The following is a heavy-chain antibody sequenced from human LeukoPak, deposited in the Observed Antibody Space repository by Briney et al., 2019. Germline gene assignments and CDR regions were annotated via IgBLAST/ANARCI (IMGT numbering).Heavy chain of an antibody. D-gene: IGHD1-7*01. J-gene: IGHJ3*02. V-gene: IGHV5-51*01. CDR2: IYPSDSHT. Sequence: GESLKISCQGSGYTFPSYWIGWVRQTPGKGLEWMGIIYPSDSHTIYSPSFQGQVTVSADKSISTAYLQWSSLKASDTAMYYCARNGNYPDAFNIWGQGTMVTVSS. CDR1: GYTFPSYW. CDR3: ARNGNYPDAFNI.